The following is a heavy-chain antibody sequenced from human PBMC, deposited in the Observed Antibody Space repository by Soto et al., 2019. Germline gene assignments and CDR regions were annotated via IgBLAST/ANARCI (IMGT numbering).Heavy chain of an antibody. J-gene: IGHJ4*02. V-gene: IGHV3-33*01. CDR2: IWYDGSNK. CDR1: GFTFSSYG. D-gene: IGHD1-7*01. Sequence: CAASGFTFSSYGMHWARQAPGKGLEWVAVIWYDGSNKYYAGSVKGRFTISRDNSKNTLYLQMNSLRAEDTAVYYCARDLAPPFELELQGIDYWGQGTLVTVSS. CDR3: ARDLAPPFELELQGIDY.